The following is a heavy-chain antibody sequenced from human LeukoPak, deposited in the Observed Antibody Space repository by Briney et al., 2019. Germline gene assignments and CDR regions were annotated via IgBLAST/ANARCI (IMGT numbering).Heavy chain of an antibody. J-gene: IGHJ5*02. Sequence: KASETLSLTCTVSGGSIGSYYWSWIRQPPGKGLEWIGYIYYSGSTNYNPSLKSRVTISVDTSKNQFSLKLSSVTAADTAVYYCARHGNGNWFDPWGQGTLVTVSS. CDR2: IYYSGST. CDR1: GGSIGSYY. CDR3: ARHGNGNWFDP. V-gene: IGHV4-59*08. D-gene: IGHD2-8*01.